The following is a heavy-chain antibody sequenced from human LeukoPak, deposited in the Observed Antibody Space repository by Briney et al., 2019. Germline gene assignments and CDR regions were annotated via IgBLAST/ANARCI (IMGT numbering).Heavy chain of an antibody. CDR1: GFTFTDYS. J-gene: IGHJ4*02. D-gene: IGHD3-10*01. V-gene: IGHV3-48*02. CDR2: MNSDGSHI. Sequence: PGGSLRLSCAASGFTFTDYSMNWVRQAPGKGLEWVSSMNSDGSHIYHAGSVEGRFTISRDNARNSLHLQMNGLRDEDTAVYYCARGSFGVFDYWGQGILVTVSS. CDR3: ARGSFGVFDY.